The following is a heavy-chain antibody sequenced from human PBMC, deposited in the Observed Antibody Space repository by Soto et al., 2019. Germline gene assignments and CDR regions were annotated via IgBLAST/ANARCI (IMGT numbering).Heavy chain of an antibody. V-gene: IGHV3-30-3*01. CDR3: ARDEPVYSSSAFFDY. J-gene: IGHJ4*02. Sequence: QVQLVESGGGVVQPGRSLRLSCAASGFTFSSYAMHWVRQAPGKGLEWVAVISYDGSNKYYADSVKGRFTISRDNSKITLYLQMNSLRAEDTAVYYCARDEPVYSSSAFFDYWGQGTLVTVSS. CDR1: GFTFSSYA. D-gene: IGHD6-6*01. CDR2: ISYDGSNK.